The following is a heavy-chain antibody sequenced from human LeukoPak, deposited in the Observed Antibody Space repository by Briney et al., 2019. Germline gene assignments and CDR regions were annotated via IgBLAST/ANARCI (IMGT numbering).Heavy chain of an antibody. Sequence: GGSLRLSCVASGFTFSDAWMSWVRQAPGKGLEWVSAISGSGGSTYYADSVKGRFTISRDNSKNALYLQMNSLRAEDTAVYYCARTTGYSSGGDYFDYWGQGTLVTVSS. V-gene: IGHV3-23*01. D-gene: IGHD6-19*01. CDR3: ARTTGYSSGGDYFDY. J-gene: IGHJ4*02. CDR2: ISGSGGST. CDR1: GFTFSDAW.